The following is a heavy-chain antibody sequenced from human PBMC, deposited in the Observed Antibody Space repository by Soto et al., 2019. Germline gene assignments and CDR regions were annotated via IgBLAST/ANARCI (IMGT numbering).Heavy chain of an antibody. V-gene: IGHV4-59*08. CDR1: SGPSSSHN. D-gene: IGHD1-1*01. Sequence: QVQLQQSGPGLVKPSETLSLTYSVSSGPSSSHNWGWIRQPPGRGLEWIGYVYSTGGTSYNPSLKSQVTISADTSTNHISLTLTSVTAADTAVYYCVRQGIGNLHGLVDVWGQGTTVRVSS. CDR3: VRQGIGNLHGLVDV. CDR2: VYSTGGT. J-gene: IGHJ6*02.